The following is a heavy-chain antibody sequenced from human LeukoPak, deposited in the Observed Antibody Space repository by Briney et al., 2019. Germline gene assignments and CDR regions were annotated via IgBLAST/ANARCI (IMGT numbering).Heavy chain of an antibody. CDR1: RFTFSSYG. D-gene: IGHD2-8*01. Sequence: GGSLRLSCAASRFTFSSYGMHWVRQAPGKGLERVAYVQYDGSNEQYADSVKGRFSISRDSSKNILYLQMNSLRGEDTAVYYCAKDRCSNGVGCYYYYMDVWGKGTTVTISS. CDR3: AKDRCSNGVGCYYYYMDV. V-gene: IGHV3-30*02. CDR2: VQYDGSNE. J-gene: IGHJ6*03.